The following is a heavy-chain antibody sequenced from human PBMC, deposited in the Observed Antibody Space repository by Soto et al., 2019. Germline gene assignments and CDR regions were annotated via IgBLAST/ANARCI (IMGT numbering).Heavy chain of an antibody. CDR3: ARDYGSGSYFDY. V-gene: IGHV4-59*08. Sequence: SETLSLTCTVSGGSISTSYWSWIRQPPGKGLEWIGYIYYSDSTSYNPSLKSRVTMSADTSKNQFSLKLSSVTAADTAVYYCARDYGSGSYFDYWGQGILVTVSS. CDR2: IYYSDST. J-gene: IGHJ4*02. D-gene: IGHD3-10*01. CDR1: GGSISTSY.